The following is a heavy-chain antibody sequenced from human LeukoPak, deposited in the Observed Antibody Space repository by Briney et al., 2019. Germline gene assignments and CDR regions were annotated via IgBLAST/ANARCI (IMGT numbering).Heavy chain of an antibody. CDR2: SNEDGSWT. J-gene: IGHJ4*02. Sequence: GGSLRLSCAASGLTLSREWMHWVRQRPGEGLVWVARSNEDGSWTNYADSVKGRFTIFKDNAKNTLHLQMDGLRDDDTAVYYCATVGRNWLESHWGQGTLVTVSS. CDR3: ATVGRNWLESH. D-gene: IGHD2/OR15-2a*01. CDR1: GLTLSREW. V-gene: IGHV3-74*01.